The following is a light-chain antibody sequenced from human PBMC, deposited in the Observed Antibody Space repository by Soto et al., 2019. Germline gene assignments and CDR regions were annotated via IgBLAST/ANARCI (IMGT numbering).Light chain of an antibody. CDR3: CSYAGSYTYV. CDR1: SSDIGSYNY. J-gene: IGLJ1*01. CDR2: DVS. V-gene: IGLV2-11*01. Sequence: QSVLPQPRSVSGSPGQSVTISCTGTSSDIGSYNYVSWYQQHPGKAPKVMIYDVSKRPSGVPDRLSGSKSGNTASLIISGLQAEDEADYYCCSYAGSYTYVFGSGTKVTVL.